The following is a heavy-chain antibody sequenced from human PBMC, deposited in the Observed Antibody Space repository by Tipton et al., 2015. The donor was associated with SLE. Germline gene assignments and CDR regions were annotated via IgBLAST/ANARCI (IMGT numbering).Heavy chain of an antibody. Sequence: SLRLSCAASGFTFDDYGMSWVRQAPGKGLEWVSGINWNGGSTGYADSVKGRFTISRDNAKNSLYLQMNSLRAEDTALYYCARDFGVVPAAMGQYYFDYWGQGTLVTVSS. CDR1: GFTFDDYG. CDR3: ARDFGVVPAAMGQYYFDY. J-gene: IGHJ4*02. CDR2: INWNGGST. D-gene: IGHD2-2*01. V-gene: IGHV3-20*04.